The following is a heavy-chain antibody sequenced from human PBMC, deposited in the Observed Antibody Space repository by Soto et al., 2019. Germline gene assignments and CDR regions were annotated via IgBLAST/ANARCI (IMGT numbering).Heavy chain of an antibody. V-gene: IGHV3-23*01. D-gene: IGHD6-19*01. CDR1: GFTFSSYA. Sequence: EVQLLESGGDLVQPGGSLRLSCAASGFTFSSYAMSWVRQAPEKGLEWVSAINGGGDNTYYADSVKGRFTISRDNSKNTLYLQMNSLRAEDTAIYYCAKGPLAVAGAYYFDSWGQGTLVTVSS. CDR2: INGGGDNT. CDR3: AKGPLAVAGAYYFDS. J-gene: IGHJ4*02.